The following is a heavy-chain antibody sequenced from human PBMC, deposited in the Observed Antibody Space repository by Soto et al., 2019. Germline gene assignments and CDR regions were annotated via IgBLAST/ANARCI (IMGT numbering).Heavy chain of an antibody. D-gene: IGHD2-21*02. Sequence: EVQLVESGGGLVQPGGSLKLSCAASGFTFSDSTMHWVRQASGKGLEWVGRIRNKANSYATAYAASVQGRFTVSRDDSKNTAYLQMNGLKTEDTAVYYCTSSFVVVTAIAASWGQGTLVTVSS. J-gene: IGHJ5*02. CDR1: GFTFSDST. V-gene: IGHV3-73*02. CDR2: IRNKANSYAT. CDR3: TSSFVVVTAIAAS.